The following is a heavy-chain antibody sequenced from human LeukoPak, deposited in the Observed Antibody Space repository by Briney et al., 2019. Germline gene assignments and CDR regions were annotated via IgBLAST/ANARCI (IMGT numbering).Heavy chain of an antibody. V-gene: IGHV3-23*01. CDR3: AKGLGGGYYVFDS. Sequence: GGSLRLSCAASGFTFSSYVMNWVRQAPGKGLEWVSGISGSGDSTNYADPMKGRFTISRDNSKNTLDLQMNDLRAEDTAVFYCAKGLGGGYYVFDSWGRGTLVTVSS. CDR2: ISGSGDST. J-gene: IGHJ4*02. D-gene: IGHD1-26*01. CDR1: GFTFSSYV.